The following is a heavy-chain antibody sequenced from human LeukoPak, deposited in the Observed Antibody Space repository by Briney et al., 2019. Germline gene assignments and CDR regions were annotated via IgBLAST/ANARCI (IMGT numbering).Heavy chain of an antibody. Sequence: GASVKVSCKASGYTFTSYAMHWVRQAPGQRLEWMGWINAGNGNTKYSQKFQGRVTITRDTSASTAYMELSSLRSEDTAVYYCARGTRADYGDYHNFDYWGQGTLVTVSS. CDR1: GYTFTSYA. D-gene: IGHD4-17*01. V-gene: IGHV1-3*01. CDR2: INAGNGNT. CDR3: ARGTRADYGDYHNFDY. J-gene: IGHJ4*02.